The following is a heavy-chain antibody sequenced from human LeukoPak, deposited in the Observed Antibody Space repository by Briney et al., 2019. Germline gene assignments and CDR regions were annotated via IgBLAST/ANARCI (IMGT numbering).Heavy chain of an antibody. V-gene: IGHV3-11*06. CDR1: GFTFSDYY. Sequence: PGGSLRLSCAASGFTFSDYYMSWIRQAPGKGLEWVSYISSSSSYTNYADSEKGRFTISRDNAKNSLYLQMNSLRAEDTAVYYCARDVGYIDYWGQGTLVTVSS. J-gene: IGHJ4*02. CDR2: ISSSSSYT. CDR3: ARDVGYIDY. D-gene: IGHD3-22*01.